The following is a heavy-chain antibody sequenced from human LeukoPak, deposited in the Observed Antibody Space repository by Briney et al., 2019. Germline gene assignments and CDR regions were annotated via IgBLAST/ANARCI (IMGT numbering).Heavy chain of an antibody. V-gene: IGHV3-74*01. J-gene: IGHJ4*02. CDR1: GFTLSSYW. Sequence: GGSLRLSCAASGFTLSSYWMHWVRQGPGKGLVWVSLIKSDGSSTSYADSVKGRFTISRDNAKNTLYLQMSGLRAEDTAVYYCARGRRNYGVDYWGQGTLVTVSS. D-gene: IGHD4-17*01. CDR2: IKSDGSST. CDR3: ARGRRNYGVDY.